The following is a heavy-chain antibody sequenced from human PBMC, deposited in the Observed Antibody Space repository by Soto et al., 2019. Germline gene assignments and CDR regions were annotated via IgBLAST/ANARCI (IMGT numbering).Heavy chain of an antibody. D-gene: IGHD3-22*01. CDR3: ARSRGGYFDY. V-gene: IGHV4-59*02. CDR1: GASVSHGY. CDR2: MYFGGSF. J-gene: IGHJ4*02. Sequence: PSETLSLTCNVSGASVSHGYWSWIRQPPGKGLEWIGFMYFGGSFNYNPSLTSRATISVETSKNQFSMKLTSVTASDTAVYYCARSRGGYFDYWGQGTLVTVSS.